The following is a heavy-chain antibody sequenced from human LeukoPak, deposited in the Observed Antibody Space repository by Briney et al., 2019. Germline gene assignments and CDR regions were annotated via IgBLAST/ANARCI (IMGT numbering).Heavy chain of an antibody. V-gene: IGHV3-23*01. J-gene: IGHJ4*02. CDR1: GFSFSSFA. Sequence: GGSLRPSCAASGFSFSSFAMTWVRQAPGKGLEWVSTIRSNGATAYNADSVKGRFTISRDNSKNTVYLQMNSLRVEDTAIYYCARGQEFDDGVFDSWGQGTLVTVSS. D-gene: IGHD1-1*01. CDR2: IRSNGATA. CDR3: ARGQEFDDGVFDS.